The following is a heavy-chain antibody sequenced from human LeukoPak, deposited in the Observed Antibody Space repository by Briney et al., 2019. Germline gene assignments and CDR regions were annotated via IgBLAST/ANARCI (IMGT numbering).Heavy chain of an antibody. J-gene: IGHJ3*02. CDR1: GYTFTSYD. CDR2: MNPNSGNT. V-gene: IGHV1-8*03. D-gene: IGHD2-2*02. Sequence: ASVKGSCKASGYTFTSYDINWVRQATGQGLEWMGWMNPNSGNTGYAQKFQGRVTITRNTSISTAYMELSSLRSEDTAVYYCARVCSSTSCYNDAFDIWGQGTMVTVSS. CDR3: ARVCSSTSCYNDAFDI.